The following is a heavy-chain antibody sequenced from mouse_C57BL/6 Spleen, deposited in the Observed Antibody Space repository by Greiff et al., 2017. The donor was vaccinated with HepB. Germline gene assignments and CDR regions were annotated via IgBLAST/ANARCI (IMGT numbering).Heavy chain of an antibody. J-gene: IGHJ4*01. CDR2: IYPRDGST. D-gene: IGHD2-4*01. CDR3: ARVYYDYDGEDYAMDY. Sequence: VKLVESDAELVKPGASVKISCKVSGYTFTDHTIHWMKQRPEQGLEWIGYIYPRDGSTKYNEKFKGKATLTADKSSSTAYMQLNSLTSEDSAVYFCARVYYDYDGEDYAMDYWGQGTSVTVSS. CDR1: GYTFTDHT. V-gene: IGHV1-78*01.